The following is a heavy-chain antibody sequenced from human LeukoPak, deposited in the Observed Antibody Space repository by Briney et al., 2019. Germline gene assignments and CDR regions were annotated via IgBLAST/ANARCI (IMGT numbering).Heavy chain of an antibody. CDR1: GFTFSSSV. Sequence: PGGSLRLSCAASGFTFSSSVMGWVRQAPGKGLEWVSAIGGSGGSTYYADSVTGRFTISRDNSKNTLYLQMNSLRAEDTAVYYCAKEPLTVTGGNRLDPWGQGTLVTVSS. CDR2: IGGSGGST. D-gene: IGHD4-11*01. V-gene: IGHV3-23*01. J-gene: IGHJ5*02. CDR3: AKEPLTVTGGNRLDP.